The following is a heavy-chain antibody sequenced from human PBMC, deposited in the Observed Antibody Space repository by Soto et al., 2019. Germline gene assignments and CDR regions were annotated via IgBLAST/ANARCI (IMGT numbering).Heavy chain of an antibody. D-gene: IGHD3-3*01. J-gene: IGHJ6*02. CDR1: GFTFSSYW. V-gene: IGHV3-7*01. CDR3: ARDHRDFWSGYKYYYYYGMDV. Sequence: RLSCAASGFTFSSYWMSWVRQAPGKGLEWVANIKQDGSEKYYVDPVKGRFTISRDNAKNSLYLQMNSLRAEDTAVYYCARDHRDFWSGYKYYYYYGMDVWGQGTTVTVSS. CDR2: IKQDGSEK.